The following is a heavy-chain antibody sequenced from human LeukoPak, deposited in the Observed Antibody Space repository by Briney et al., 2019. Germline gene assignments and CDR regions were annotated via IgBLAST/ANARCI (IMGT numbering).Heavy chain of an antibody. D-gene: IGHD4-11*01. Sequence: PSQTLSLTCTASGGSTSSGDYYWSWIRQPPGKGLEWIGYIYYSGSTYYNPSLKSRVTISVDTSKNQFSLKLSSVTAADTAVYYCASWTTVSLNFDYWGQGTLVTVSS. J-gene: IGHJ4*02. CDR2: IYYSGST. CDR1: GGSTSSGDYY. CDR3: ASWTTVSLNFDY. V-gene: IGHV4-30-4*08.